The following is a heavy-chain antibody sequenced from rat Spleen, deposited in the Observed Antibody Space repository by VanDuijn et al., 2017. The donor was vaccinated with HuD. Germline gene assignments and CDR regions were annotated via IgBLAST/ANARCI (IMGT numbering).Heavy chain of an antibody. CDR2: ISYDGSST. Sequence: EVQLVESGGGLVQPGRSLKLSCAASGFTFSDYNMAWVRQAPKKGLEWVATISYDGSSTYYRDSVKGRFTISRDNAKSTLYLQMDSLRSEDTATYYCARRGRGDYWGQGVMVTVSS. CDR1: GFTFSDYN. V-gene: IGHV5-7*01. CDR3: ARRGRGDY. J-gene: IGHJ2*01.